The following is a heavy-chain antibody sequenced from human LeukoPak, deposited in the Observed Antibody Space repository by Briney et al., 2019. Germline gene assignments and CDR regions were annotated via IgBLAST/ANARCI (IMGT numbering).Heavy chain of an antibody. D-gene: IGHD2-2*03. CDR2: ISAYNGDT. Sequence: ASVKVFCETSGYTFSDFGMSWVRQAPGQGLEWMGWISAYNGDTNYAHNLQGRVTMTTDTSTSTAYMELRSLRSDDTAVYYCARGRPLDYWGQGTLVTVSS. V-gene: IGHV1-18*01. CDR3: ARGRPLDY. CDR1: GYTFSDFG. J-gene: IGHJ4*02.